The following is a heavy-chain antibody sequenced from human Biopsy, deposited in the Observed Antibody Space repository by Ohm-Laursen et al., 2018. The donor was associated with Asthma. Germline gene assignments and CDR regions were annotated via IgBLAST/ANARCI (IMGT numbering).Heavy chain of an antibody. J-gene: IGHJ4*02. V-gene: IGHV3-53*01. CDR2: IYSGGPS. CDR3: ARGDSNNWWHYYFDY. D-gene: IGHD1-20*01. Sequence: LSLSCAASGFAVSRDYMFWVRQAPGQGLEWVSVIYSGGPSHTADYVRGRFTISRDYSKNTLHLQMHSLIAEDTAVYYCARGDSNNWWHYYFDYWGQGTLVTVSS. CDR1: GFAVSRDY.